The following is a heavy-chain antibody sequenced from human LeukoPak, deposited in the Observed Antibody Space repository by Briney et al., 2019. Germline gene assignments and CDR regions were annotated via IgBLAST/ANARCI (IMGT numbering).Heavy chain of an antibody. CDR2: FDPEDGET. J-gene: IGHJ3*02. Sequence: GASVKVSCKVSGYTLTELSMHWVRQAPGKGLEWMGGFDPEDGETIYAQKFQGRVTMTEDTSTATAYMELNSLRSEDTAVYYCASLIYCSSTSCHGAFDIWGQGTMVTVSS. D-gene: IGHD2-2*01. V-gene: IGHV1-24*01. CDR3: ASLIYCSSTSCHGAFDI. CDR1: GYTLTELS.